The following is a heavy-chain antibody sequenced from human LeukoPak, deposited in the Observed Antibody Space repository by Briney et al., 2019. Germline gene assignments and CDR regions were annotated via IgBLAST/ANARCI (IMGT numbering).Heavy chain of an antibody. D-gene: IGHD3-9*01. CDR2: ISAYNGNT. Sequence: GSSVKVSCKASGGTFSSYAISWVRQAPGQGLEWMGWISAYNGNTNYAQKLQGRVTMTTDTSTSTAYMELRSLRSDDTAVYYCARDGDYDILGYYFDYWGQGTLVTVSS. CDR3: ARDGDYDILGYYFDY. CDR1: GGTFSSYA. V-gene: IGHV1-18*01. J-gene: IGHJ4*02.